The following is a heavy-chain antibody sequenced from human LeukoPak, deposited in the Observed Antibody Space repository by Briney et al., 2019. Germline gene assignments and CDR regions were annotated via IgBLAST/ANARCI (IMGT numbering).Heavy chain of an antibody. Sequence: GGSLRLSCAASGFTFSSYAMYWVRQAPGKGLEWVADISYDGSNKYYADSVKGRFTISRDNSKNTLYPQMNSLRAEDTAVYYCAKGDNTAMVLNYFDYWGQGTLVTVSS. D-gene: IGHD5-18*01. V-gene: IGHV3-30-3*01. CDR1: GFTFSSYA. CDR2: ISYDGSNK. J-gene: IGHJ4*02. CDR3: AKGDNTAMVLNYFDY.